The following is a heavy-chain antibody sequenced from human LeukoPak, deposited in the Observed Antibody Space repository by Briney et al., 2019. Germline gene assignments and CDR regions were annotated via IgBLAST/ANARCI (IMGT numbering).Heavy chain of an antibody. Sequence: PGGSLRLSCAASGFTFSSYSMNWVRQAPGKGLEWVAVISYDGSNKYYADSVKGRFTISRDNSKNTLYLQMNSLRAEDTAVYYCARDTGDYWGQGTLVTVSS. V-gene: IGHV3-30*03. J-gene: IGHJ4*02. CDR1: GFTFSSYS. CDR2: ISYDGSNK. D-gene: IGHD1-14*01. CDR3: ARDTGDY.